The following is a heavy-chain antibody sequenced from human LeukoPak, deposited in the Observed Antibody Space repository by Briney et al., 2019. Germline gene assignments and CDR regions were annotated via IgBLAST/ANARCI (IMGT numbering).Heavy chain of an antibody. J-gene: IGHJ4*02. V-gene: IGHV4-59*01. Sequence: SETLXLTCTVSGGSISSYYWSWIRQPPGKGLEWIGYIYYSGSTNYNPSLKSRVIISVDTSKNQFSLKLSSVTAADTAVYYCASSYDSSGSSVGYFDYWGQGTLVTVSS. D-gene: IGHD3-22*01. CDR1: GGSISSYY. CDR2: IYYSGST. CDR3: ASSYDSSGSSVGYFDY.